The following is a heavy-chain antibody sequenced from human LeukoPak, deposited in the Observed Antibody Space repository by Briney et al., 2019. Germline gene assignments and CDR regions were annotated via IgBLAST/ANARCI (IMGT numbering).Heavy chain of an antibody. Sequence: PGGSLRLSCAASGFTFSSYNMNWVRQAPGKGLEWVSSISSSSSYIYYVDSVKGRFTISRDNAKNSLYLQMNSLRVEDTAVYYCARTMWGFDYWGQGTLVTVSS. D-gene: IGHD7-27*01. V-gene: IGHV3-21*01. J-gene: IGHJ4*02. CDR2: ISSSSSYI. CDR1: GFTFSSYN. CDR3: ARTMWGFDY.